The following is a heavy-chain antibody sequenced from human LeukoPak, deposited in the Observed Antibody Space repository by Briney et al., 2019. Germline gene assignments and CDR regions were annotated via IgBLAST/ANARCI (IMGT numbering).Heavy chain of an antibody. Sequence: GGSLRLSCAASGFTVSSNYMSWVRQAPGKGLEWVSVIYSGGSTYYADSVKGRFTISRDNSKNTLYLQMNGLRAEDTAVYYCAREGTDFWSGSTIYYFDYWGQGTLVTVSS. CDR1: GFTVSSNY. CDR2: IYSGGST. D-gene: IGHD3-3*01. CDR3: AREGTDFWSGSTIYYFDY. J-gene: IGHJ4*02. V-gene: IGHV3-66*01.